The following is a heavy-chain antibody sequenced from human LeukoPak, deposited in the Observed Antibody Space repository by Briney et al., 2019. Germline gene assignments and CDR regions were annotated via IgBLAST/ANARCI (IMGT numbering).Heavy chain of an antibody. J-gene: IGHJ4*02. Sequence: PGGSLRLSCAASGFTFSSSWMHWVRQAPGKGLVWVSRINSDGSSTTYADSVEGRFTISRDNTKNTLFLQMNSLRAEDTAVYYCARDPSKWELPVDYWGQGTLVTVSS. CDR3: ARDPSKWELPVDY. D-gene: IGHD1-26*01. V-gene: IGHV3-74*01. CDR1: GFTFSSSW. CDR2: INSDGSST.